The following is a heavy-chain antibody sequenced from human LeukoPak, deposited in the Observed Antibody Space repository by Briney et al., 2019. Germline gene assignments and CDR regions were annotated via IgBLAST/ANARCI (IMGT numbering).Heavy chain of an antibody. CDR1: GYTFTSYD. J-gene: IGHJ4*02. CDR3: ARGAPGSYCSGGSCPYSDY. Sequence: GASVKVSCKASGYTFTSYDINWVRQATGQGLEWMGWVNPNSGHTGYAQKFQGRVTMTRNTSISTAYMDLSSLRSEDTAVYYCARGAPGSYCSGGSCPYSDYWGQGTLVSVPS. D-gene: IGHD2-15*01. V-gene: IGHV1-8*01. CDR2: VNPNSGHT.